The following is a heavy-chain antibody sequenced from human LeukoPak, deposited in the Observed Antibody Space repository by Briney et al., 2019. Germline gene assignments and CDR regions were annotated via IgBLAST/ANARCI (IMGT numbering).Heavy chain of an antibody. CDR1: GFTFSSYS. J-gene: IGHJ4*02. CDR3: ARVRGSYASDY. V-gene: IGHV3-48*01. CDR2: ISSSSSTI. Sequence: GGSLRLSCAASGFTFSSYSMNWVRQAPGKGLEWLSYISSSSSTIYYADSVKGRITISRDNAKNSLYLQMNSLRAGDTALYYCARVRGSYASDYWGQGTLVTVSS. D-gene: IGHD3-16*01.